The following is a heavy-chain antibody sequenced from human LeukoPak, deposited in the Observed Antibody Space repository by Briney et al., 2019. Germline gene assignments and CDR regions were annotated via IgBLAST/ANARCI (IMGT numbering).Heavy chain of an antibody. Sequence: ETLSLTCAVYGGSFSGYYWSWVRQAPGKGLEWVSAISGSGGSTYYADSVKGRFTISRDNSKNTLYLQMNSLRAEDTAVYYCAKVSYHYYGSGSYVLDYWGQGTLVTVSS. CDR3: AKVSYHYYGSGSYVLDY. CDR2: ISGSGGST. D-gene: IGHD3-10*01. V-gene: IGHV3-23*01. J-gene: IGHJ4*02. CDR1: GGSFSGYY.